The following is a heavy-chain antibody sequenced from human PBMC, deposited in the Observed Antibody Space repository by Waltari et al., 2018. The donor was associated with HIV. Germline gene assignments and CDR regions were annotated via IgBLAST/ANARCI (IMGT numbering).Heavy chain of an antibody. Sequence: EVQLVESGGGLVQPGGSLRLSCAASGFTVRSHWMSWVRQAPGKGLEWVANIKQDGSEKYYVDSVNCRFTISRDNAENSLYLQMNSLRAEDTAVYYCARGGFYGSGSKVNWGQGTLVTVSS. CDR1: GFTVRSHW. CDR2: IKQDGSEK. D-gene: IGHD3-10*01. V-gene: IGHV3-7*04. J-gene: IGHJ4*02. CDR3: ARGGFYGSGSKVN.